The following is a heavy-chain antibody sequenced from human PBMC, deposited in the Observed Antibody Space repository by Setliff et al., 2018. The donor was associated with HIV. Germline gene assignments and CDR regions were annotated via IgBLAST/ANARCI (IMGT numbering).Heavy chain of an antibody. D-gene: IGHD4-17*01. Sequence: PGGSLRLSCEASGFTFKSYSINWVRQAPGQGLEWVSSISSSSSYIYYADSVKGRFTISRDSAKNSLFLQMNSLRAEDTAVYYCARDPTARGDAFDIWGQGTMVTVSS. J-gene: IGHJ3*02. V-gene: IGHV3-21*01. CDR1: GFTFKSYS. CDR2: ISSSSSYI. CDR3: ARDPTARGDAFDI.